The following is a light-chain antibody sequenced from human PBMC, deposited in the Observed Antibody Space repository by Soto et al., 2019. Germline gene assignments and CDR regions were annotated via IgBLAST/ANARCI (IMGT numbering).Light chain of an antibody. V-gene: IGKV1-5*03. CDR2: KAS. J-gene: IGKJ4*01. Sequence: DIQMTQSPSTLSASVGDRVTITCRASQSISTWLAWYQQKPGKAPKFLIDKASSLESGVPSRFSGSGSGTEFTLTISRLQPDDFATYYCQQYNSYPITFGGGTKVETK. CDR3: QQYNSYPIT. CDR1: QSISTW.